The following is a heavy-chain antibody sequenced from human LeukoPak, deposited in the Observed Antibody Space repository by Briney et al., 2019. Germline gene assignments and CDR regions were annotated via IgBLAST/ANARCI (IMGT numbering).Heavy chain of an antibody. J-gene: IGHJ6*03. CDR3: ARSYYDFWSGYPQGYYYYMDV. Sequence: SETLSLTCTVSGGSISSYYWSWIRQPAGKGLEWIGRIYTSGSTNYNPSLKSRVTMSVDTSKNQFSLKLSSVTAADTAVYYCARSYYDFWSGYPQGYYYYMDVWGKGTTVTVSS. D-gene: IGHD3-3*01. CDR2: IYTSGST. CDR1: GGSISSYY. V-gene: IGHV4-4*07.